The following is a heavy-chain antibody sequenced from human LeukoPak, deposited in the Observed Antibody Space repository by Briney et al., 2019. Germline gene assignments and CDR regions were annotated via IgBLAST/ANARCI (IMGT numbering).Heavy chain of an antibody. D-gene: IGHD4-17*01. CDR3: VTPGPTVTGGFEY. J-gene: IGHJ4*02. V-gene: IGHV3-53*01. CDR2: IYSGGST. Sequence: GGSLRLSCAVSGYIVSGKYMGWVRQAPGKGLEYVSVIYSGGSTYYIDSVKGRFTISRDNSKNTLYFQMNSLRVEDTAVYYCVTPGPTVTGGFEYWGQXTLVTVSS. CDR1: GYIVSGKY.